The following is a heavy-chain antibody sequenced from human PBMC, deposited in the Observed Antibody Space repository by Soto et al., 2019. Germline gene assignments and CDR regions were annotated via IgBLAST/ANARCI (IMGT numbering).Heavy chain of an antibody. V-gene: IGHV4-31*03. CDR1: GGSISSGGYY. CDR2: IYYSGSA. CDR3: ARDAGGWYQLLSHWFDP. Sequence: QVQLQESGPGLVKPSQTLSLTCTVSGGSISSGGYYWSWIRQHPGKGLEWIGYIYYSGSAYYNPSLKSRVTISVDTSKNQCSLRLSSVTAADTAVYYCARDAGGWYQLLSHWFDPWGEGTLVTVSS. J-gene: IGHJ5*02. D-gene: IGHD2-2*01.